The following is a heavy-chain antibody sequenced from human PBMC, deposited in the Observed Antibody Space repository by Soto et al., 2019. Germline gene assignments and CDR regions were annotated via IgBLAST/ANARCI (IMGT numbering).Heavy chain of an antibody. CDR3: ASDRDSSGYYYYYYYCMDF. D-gene: IGHD3-22*01. V-gene: IGHV3-33*01. Sequence: QVQLVESGGGVVQPGRSLRLSCAASGFTFSSYGMHWVRQAPGKGLEWVSVIWYDGSNKYYADSVKGRFTISRDNSKNTLYLQMNSLRAEDTAVYYCASDRDSSGYYYYYYYCMDFWGQGTTVTVSS. CDR2: IWYDGSNK. J-gene: IGHJ6*02. CDR1: GFTFSSYG.